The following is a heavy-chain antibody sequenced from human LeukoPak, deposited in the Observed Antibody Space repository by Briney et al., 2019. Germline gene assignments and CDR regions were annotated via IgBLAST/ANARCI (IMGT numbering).Heavy chain of an antibody. CDR3: AKCHWSDGWIDY. CDR2: ISGSGGST. Sequence: GGTLRLSCAASGFTFSSYGMSWVRQAPGKGLEWVSAISGSGGSTYYADSVKGRFTISRDNSKNTLYLQMNSLRAEDTAVYYCAKCHWSDGWIDYWGQGTLVTVSS. V-gene: IGHV3-23*01. D-gene: IGHD1-1*01. CDR1: GFTFSSYG. J-gene: IGHJ4*02.